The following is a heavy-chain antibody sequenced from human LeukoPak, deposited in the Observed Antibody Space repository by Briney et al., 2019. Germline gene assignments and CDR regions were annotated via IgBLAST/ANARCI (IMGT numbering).Heavy chain of an antibody. D-gene: IGHD5-18*01. V-gene: IGHV3-33*01. CDR2: IWYDGSNK. Sequence: GGSLRLSCAASGSTFSSYAMHWVRQAPGKGLEWVAIIWYDGSNKYYGNSVRGRFTISRDNSKNTVYLQMNSLRDDDTAVYYCARAGLHLWPTNWGQGTLVTVSS. CDR1: GSTFSSYA. CDR3: ARAGLHLWPTN. J-gene: IGHJ1*01.